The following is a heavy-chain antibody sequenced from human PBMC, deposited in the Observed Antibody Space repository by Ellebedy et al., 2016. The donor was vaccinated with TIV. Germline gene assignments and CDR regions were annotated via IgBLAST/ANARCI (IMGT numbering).Heavy chain of an antibody. CDR1: GFTFSSYD. CDR3: ARAPGGYYDILTGYLAHDAFDI. Sequence: GGSLRLSXAASGFTFSSYDMHWVRQATGKGLEWVSAIGTAGDTYYPASVKGRFTISRENAKNSLYLQMNSLRAGDTAGYYCARAPGGYYDILTGYLAHDAFDIWGQGTMVTVSS. J-gene: IGHJ3*02. CDR2: IGTAGDT. V-gene: IGHV3-13*01. D-gene: IGHD3-9*01.